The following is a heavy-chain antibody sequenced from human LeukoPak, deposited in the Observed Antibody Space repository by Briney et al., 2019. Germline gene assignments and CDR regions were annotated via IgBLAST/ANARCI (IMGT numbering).Heavy chain of an antibody. D-gene: IGHD1/OR15-1a*01. CDR3: AKGGEQVTWNFQN. V-gene: IGHV3-23*01. J-gene: IGHJ1*01. CDR1: GFTVSRNY. CDR2: ISDSGANT. Sequence: QAGGSLRLSCAASGFTVSRNYMSWVRQAPGKGLEWVSIISDSGANTYYADSVRGRFTISRDNSKNTLYLQMNSLRAEDTAVYYCAKGGEQVTWNFQNWGQGTLVTVSS.